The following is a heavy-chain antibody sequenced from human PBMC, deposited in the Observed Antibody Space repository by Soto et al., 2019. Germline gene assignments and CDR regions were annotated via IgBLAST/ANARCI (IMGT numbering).Heavy chain of an antibody. J-gene: IGHJ4*02. CDR1: GFTFSNYD. CDR3: VKERSGHSYADS. V-gene: IGHV3-23*01. CDR2: ISGSGDRT. Sequence: EVQLLESGGGLVQPGGSLRLSCAASGFTFSNYDMSWLRQPPGKGLEWVSAISGSGDRTYYADSVKGRFTISRDNSKNTLYLQMNSLRAEDSAVYYCVKERSGHSYADSWGQGTLVTVSS. D-gene: IGHD5-18*01.